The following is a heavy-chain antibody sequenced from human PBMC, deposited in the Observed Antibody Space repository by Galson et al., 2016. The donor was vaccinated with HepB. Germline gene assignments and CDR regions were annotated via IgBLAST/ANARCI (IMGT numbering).Heavy chain of an antibody. CDR1: GYIFTSSG. D-gene: IGHD1-26*01. CDR2: SNLYDGTI. J-gene: IGHJ6*03. CDR3: ARDWDFNMDV. Sequence: SVKVSCKASGYIFTSSGISWMRQAPGQGLEWVGWSNLYDGTINYARKFQGRVSLTTDTSTSTAYVELRSLRFDDTAVYYCARDWDFNMDVWGKGTTVTVSS. V-gene: IGHV1-18*04.